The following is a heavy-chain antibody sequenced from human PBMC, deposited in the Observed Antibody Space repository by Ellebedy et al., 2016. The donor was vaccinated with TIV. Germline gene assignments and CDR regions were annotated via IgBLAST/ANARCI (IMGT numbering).Heavy chain of an antibody. V-gene: IGHV3-33*06. Sequence: GGSLRLSCAASGFTFSSYAMSWIRQAPGKGLEWVAVIWYDGSDKYYADSVKGRFTISRDNSKNTLYLQMNSLRAEDTAVYYCAKGLSIAVAGPFDYWGRGTLVTVSS. CDR1: GFTFSSYA. CDR2: IWYDGSDK. CDR3: AKGLSIAVAGPFDY. J-gene: IGHJ2*01. D-gene: IGHD6-19*01.